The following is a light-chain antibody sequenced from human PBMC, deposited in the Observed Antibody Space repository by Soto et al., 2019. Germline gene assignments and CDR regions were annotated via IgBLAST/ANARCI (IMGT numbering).Light chain of an antibody. V-gene: IGKV3-11*01. CDR1: QSVFSS. Sequence: EIVLTQSPATLSLSPGERATLSCRASQSVFSSLAWYQQQPGQAPRLLIYDTSNRATGIPARFSGSGSGTVLPLIISILDHEDFAVYYWQQRNNSPLTFGGGTKVEIK. CDR2: DTS. CDR3: QQRNNSPLT. J-gene: IGKJ4*01.